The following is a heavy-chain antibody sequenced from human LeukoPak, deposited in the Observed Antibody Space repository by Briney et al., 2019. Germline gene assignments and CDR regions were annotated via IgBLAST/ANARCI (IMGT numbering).Heavy chain of an antibody. D-gene: IGHD3-16*01. CDR2: INSDGSST. Sequence: GGSLRLSCAASGFTFSTYWMHWVRQAPGRGLVWVSRINSDGSSTKYADSVKGRFTISRDNAKNTMYLQMNSLRAEDTAVYYCARGTFGVDYWGQGTLVTVSS. CDR3: ARGTFGVDY. CDR1: GFTFSTYW. J-gene: IGHJ4*02. V-gene: IGHV3-74*01.